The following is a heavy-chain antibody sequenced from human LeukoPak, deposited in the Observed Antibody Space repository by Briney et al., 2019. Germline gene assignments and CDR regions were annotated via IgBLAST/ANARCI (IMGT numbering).Heavy chain of an antibody. CDR3: ARLGVHSSWYYFDY. CDR1: GGSISSSNW. D-gene: IGHD6-13*01. V-gene: IGHV4-4*02. Sequence: SETLSLTCAVSGGSISSSNWWSWVRQPPGKGLEWIGEIYHSGSTNYNPSLKSRVTISVDTSKNQFSLKLSSVTAADTAVYYCARLGVHSSWYYFDYWGQGTLVTVSS. CDR2: IYHSGST. J-gene: IGHJ4*02.